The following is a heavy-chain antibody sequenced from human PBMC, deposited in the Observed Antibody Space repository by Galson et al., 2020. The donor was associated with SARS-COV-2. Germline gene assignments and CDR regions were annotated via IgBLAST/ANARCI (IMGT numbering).Heavy chain of an antibody. CDR2: IWHDGRYQ. V-gene: IGHV3-33*01. CDR1: GFTFSTYG. Sequence: RGSLRLSCEASGFTFSTYGMNWVRQEPGKEPEGVAGIWHDGRYQSYVDSVNGRFTISRDNSKNTLFLQMDSLRAGDTAVYYCARVGIMGDTIRGVFDYWGQGTLVTVSS. CDR3: ARVGIMGDTIRGVFDY. D-gene: IGHD1-26*01. J-gene: IGHJ4*02.